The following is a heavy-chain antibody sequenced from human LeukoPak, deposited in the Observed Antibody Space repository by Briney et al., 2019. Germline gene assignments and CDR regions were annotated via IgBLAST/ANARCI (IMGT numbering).Heavy chain of an antibody. CDR3: AREGLNNFWSGYYRSSLYYYGMDV. CDR1: GFTFSSYA. Sequence: GKSLRLSCAASGFTFSSYAMHWVRQAPGKGLEWVAVISYDGSNNYYADSVKGRFTISRDNSKNTLYLQMNSLRAEDTAVYYCAREGLNNFWSGYYRSSLYYYGMDVWGQGTTVTVSS. CDR2: ISYDGSNN. J-gene: IGHJ6*02. D-gene: IGHD3-3*01. V-gene: IGHV3-30*14.